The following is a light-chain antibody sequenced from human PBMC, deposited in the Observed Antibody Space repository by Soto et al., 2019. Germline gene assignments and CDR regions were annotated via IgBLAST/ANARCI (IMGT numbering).Light chain of an antibody. J-gene: IGLJ1*01. CDR2: DVT. V-gene: IGLV2-14*03. CDR1: SSDVGGYNY. Sequence: CVRNRAASLSGSHGQWISISCTGTSSDVGGYNYVSWYQHHPGKAPKLIIYDVTNRPSGVSNPFSGSKSGNTASLTISGLQPEEEADYYCSSYTTSNTRQIVFGTGTKVTV. CDR3: SSYTTSNTRQIV.